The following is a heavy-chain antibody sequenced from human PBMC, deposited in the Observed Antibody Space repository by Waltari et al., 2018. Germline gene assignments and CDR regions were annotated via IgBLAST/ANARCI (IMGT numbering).Heavy chain of an antibody. J-gene: IGHJ4*02. Sequence: QVQLVQSGAEVKKPGASIKVSCKASGYTFSDYYIHWVRQAPGHGLEWMGRINPHGCATNSLGKFQVRVTMTRDTSISTAFMELTSLTSDDTAIYYCARGGADYYDSNGPFDFWGQGTLVSVS. V-gene: IGHV1-2*06. CDR2: INPHGCAT. CDR3: ARGGADYYDSNGPFDF. D-gene: IGHD3-22*01. CDR1: GYTFSDYY.